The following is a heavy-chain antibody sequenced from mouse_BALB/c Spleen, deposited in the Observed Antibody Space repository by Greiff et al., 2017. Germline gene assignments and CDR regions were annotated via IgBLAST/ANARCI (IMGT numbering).Heavy chain of an antibody. D-gene: IGHD2-4*01. CDR1: GFTFSSYG. V-gene: IGHV5-6-3*01. Sequence: DVKLVESGGGLVQPGGSLKLSCAASGFTFSSYGMSWVRQTPDKRLELVATINSNGGSTYYPDSVKGRFTISRDNAKNTLYLQMSSLKSEDTAMYYCARDDDYDEGYAMDYWGQGTSVTVSS. CDR3: ARDDDYDEGYAMDY. J-gene: IGHJ4*01. CDR2: INSNGGST.